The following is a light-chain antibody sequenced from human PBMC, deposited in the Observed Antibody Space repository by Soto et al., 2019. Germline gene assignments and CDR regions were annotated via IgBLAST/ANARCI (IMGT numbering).Light chain of an antibody. J-gene: IGKJ5*01. CDR1: QDISHY. CDR2: GAS. CDR3: QQYGSQPPMT. Sequence: SPSSLSASVGDTVTITCXASQDISHYLNWYQQKPGQAPRLLIYGASSRATGIPDRFSGSGSGTDFTLTISRLEPEDFAVYYCQQYGSQPPMTFGQGTRLEIK. V-gene: IGKV3-20*01.